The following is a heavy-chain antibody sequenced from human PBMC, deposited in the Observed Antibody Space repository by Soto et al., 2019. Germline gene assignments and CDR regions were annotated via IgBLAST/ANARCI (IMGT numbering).Heavy chain of an antibody. Sequence: ESLKISCKASGYSFINYWIGWVRQMPGKGLEWMGIIYPGDSDIRYSPSFQGQVTISADKPISSAYLQWSSLKASDTATYYCARQGLSGGAGYWGQGTLVTVS. J-gene: IGHJ4*02. CDR2: IYPGDSDI. V-gene: IGHV5-51*01. CDR1: GYSFINYW. D-gene: IGHD2-15*01. CDR3: ARQGLSGGAGY.